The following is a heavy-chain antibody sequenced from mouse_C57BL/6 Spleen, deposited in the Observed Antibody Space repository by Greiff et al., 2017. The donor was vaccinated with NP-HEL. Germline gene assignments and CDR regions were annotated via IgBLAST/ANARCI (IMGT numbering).Heavy chain of an antibody. Sequence: EVQRVESGGGLVKPGGSLKLSCAASGFTFSDYGMHWVRQAPEKGLEWVAYISSGSSTIYYADTVKGRFTISRDNAKNTLFLQMTSLRAEDTAMYYCASAITTVVADYWGQGTTLTVSS. CDR1: GFTFSDYG. V-gene: IGHV5-17*01. D-gene: IGHD1-1*01. J-gene: IGHJ2*01. CDR2: ISSGSSTI. CDR3: ASAITTVVADY.